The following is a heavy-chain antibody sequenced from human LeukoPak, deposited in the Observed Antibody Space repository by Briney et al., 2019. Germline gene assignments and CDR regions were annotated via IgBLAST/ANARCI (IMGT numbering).Heavy chain of an antibody. J-gene: IGHJ4*02. CDR2: IHYTGST. CDR3: ARVYGDYLFDY. CDR1: GGSINSYF. D-gene: IGHD4-17*01. V-gene: IGHV4-59*01. Sequence: SETLSVTCTVSGGSINSYFWSWIRQPPGKGLEWIGYIHYTGSTNYNPSLKSRVTISLDTSKKYFSLNLTSVTAADTAVYYCARVYGDYLFDYWGQGTLVTVSS.